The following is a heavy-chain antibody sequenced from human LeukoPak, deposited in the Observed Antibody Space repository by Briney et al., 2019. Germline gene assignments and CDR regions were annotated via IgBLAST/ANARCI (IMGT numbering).Heavy chain of an antibody. CDR2: ITGSGGST. V-gene: IGHV3-23*01. D-gene: IGHD1-26*01. CDR1: GFTFSSYA. J-gene: IGHJ4*02. CDR3: AKERAPLNIVKYYFDY. Sequence: GGSLRLSCAASGFTFSSYAMSWVRQVPGKGLEWVSAITGSGGSTYYADSVEGRFTISRDNSKKTLYLRMNSLRAEDTAVYYCAKERAPLNIVKYYFDYWGQGTLVTVSS.